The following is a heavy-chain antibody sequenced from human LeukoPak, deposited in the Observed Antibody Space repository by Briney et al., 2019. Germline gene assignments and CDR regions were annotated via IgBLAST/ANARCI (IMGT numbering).Heavy chain of an antibody. J-gene: IGHJ2*01. CDR2: IYYSGST. D-gene: IGHD3-16*01. Sequence: PSETLSLTCTVSGGSISSSSYYWGWIRQPPGKGLEWIGSIYYSGSTYYNPSLKSRVTMSVDTSKNQFSLKLSSVTAADTAVYYCARMGRLGYWYFDLWGRGTLVTVSS. V-gene: IGHV4-39*07. CDR1: GGSISSSSYY. CDR3: ARMGRLGYWYFDL.